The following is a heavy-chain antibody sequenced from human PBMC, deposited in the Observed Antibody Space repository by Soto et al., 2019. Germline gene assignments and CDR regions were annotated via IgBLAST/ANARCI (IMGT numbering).Heavy chain of an antibody. D-gene: IGHD2-2*02. Sequence: GASVKVSCKASGGTFSSYAISWVRQAPGQGHEWMGGIIPIFGTANYAQKFQGRVTITADESTSTAYMELSSLRSEDTAVYYCARDRCSSTSCYRNYYYGMDVWGQGTTVTVSS. J-gene: IGHJ6*02. V-gene: IGHV1-69*13. CDR3: ARDRCSSTSCYRNYYYGMDV. CDR2: IIPIFGTA. CDR1: GGTFSSYA.